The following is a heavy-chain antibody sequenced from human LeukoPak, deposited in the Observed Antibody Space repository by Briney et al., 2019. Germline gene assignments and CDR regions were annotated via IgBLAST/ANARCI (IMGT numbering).Heavy chain of an antibody. D-gene: IGHD3-10*01. CDR2: VSFEGSNK. Sequence: GRSLRLSCAASGFTFSRYGMRWVRQAPGKGLEWVAVVSFEGSNKYYADSVKGRFTISRDNSKNTLSLQMNSLRAEDTAVYYCAKDMGYYYGSGSYPPENDYWGQGTLGTVS. CDR1: GFTFSRYG. V-gene: IGHV3-30*18. J-gene: IGHJ4*02. CDR3: AKDMGYYYGSGSYPPENDY.